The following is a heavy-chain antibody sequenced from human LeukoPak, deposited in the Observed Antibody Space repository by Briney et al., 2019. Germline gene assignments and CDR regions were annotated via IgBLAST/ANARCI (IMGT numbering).Heavy chain of an antibody. V-gene: IGHV3-30*18. CDR2: ISYDGSNK. Sequence: GRSLRLSCAASGFTFSSYGMHWVRQAPGKGREWVAVISYDGSNKYYADSVKGRFTISRDNSKNTLYLQMNSLRAEDTAVYYCAKAAGYSSGIDYWGQGTLVTVSS. J-gene: IGHJ4*02. CDR3: AKAAGYSSGIDY. CDR1: GFTFSSYG. D-gene: IGHD6-19*01.